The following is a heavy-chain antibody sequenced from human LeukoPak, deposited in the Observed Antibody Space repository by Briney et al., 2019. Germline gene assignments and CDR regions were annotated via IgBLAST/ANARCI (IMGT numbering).Heavy chain of an antibody. Sequence: HSGGSLRLSCAASGFTFSSYEMNWVRQAPGKGLEWVSYISSSGSTIYYADSVKGRFTISRDNAKNSLYLQMNSLRAEDTAVYYRARGALWFGELLIGVYGMVVWGQGTTVTVSS. D-gene: IGHD3-10*01. CDR1: GFTFSSYE. V-gene: IGHV3-48*03. CDR3: ARGALWFGELLIGVYGMVV. J-gene: IGHJ6*02. CDR2: ISSSGSTI.